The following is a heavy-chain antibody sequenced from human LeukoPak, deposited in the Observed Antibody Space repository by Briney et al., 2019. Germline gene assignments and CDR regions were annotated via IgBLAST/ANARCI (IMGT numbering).Heavy chain of an antibody. CDR2: ISYDGSDK. D-gene: IGHD6-19*01. Sequence: GGSLRLSCAASGITFSSYAMHWVRQAPGKGLEWVALISYDGSDKYSADSVKGRFTISRDNSKNTLYLQMNSLRPEDTAVYYCARGARGSGWRGFDYWGQGTLVTVSS. CDR3: ARGARGSGWRGFDY. J-gene: IGHJ4*02. V-gene: IGHV3-30*04. CDR1: GITFSSYA.